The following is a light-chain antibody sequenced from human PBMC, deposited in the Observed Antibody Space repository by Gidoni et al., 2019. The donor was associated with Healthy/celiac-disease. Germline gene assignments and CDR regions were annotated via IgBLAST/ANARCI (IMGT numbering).Light chain of an antibody. Sequence: IQMTQSPSSLSASVGDRVTITCRASQGISNYLAWYQQKPGKVPKLLLYAASTLQSGVPSRFSGRGSGTDFTLTISRLQPEDVATYYWQKYNSAPWTFGQGTKVEIK. CDR2: AAS. CDR3: QKYNSAPWT. V-gene: IGKV1-27*01. CDR1: QGISNY. J-gene: IGKJ1*01.